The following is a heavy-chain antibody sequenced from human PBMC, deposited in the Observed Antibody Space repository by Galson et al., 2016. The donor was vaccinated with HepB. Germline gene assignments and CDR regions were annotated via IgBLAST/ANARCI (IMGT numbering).Heavy chain of an antibody. CDR2: IIPSGGGT. J-gene: IGHJ3*02. CDR3: ARGGYHSSGWYDAFDI. D-gene: IGHD6-19*01. CDR1: GYTFTNYY. Sequence: SVKVSCKASGYTFTNYYLHWVRQAPGQGLEWMGVIIPSGGGTSYAQRFQGRVNLTRDTPTNTVYMDLSSLRSEDTAVYYCARGGYHSSGWYDAFDIWGQGTMVTVSS. V-gene: IGHV1-46*01.